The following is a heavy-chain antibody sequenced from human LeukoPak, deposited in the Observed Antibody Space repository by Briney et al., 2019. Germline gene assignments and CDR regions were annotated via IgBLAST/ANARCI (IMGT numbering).Heavy chain of an antibody. CDR3: ARAASKDVIIVRGFDF. D-gene: IGHD2-2*01. CDR2: IYHSGTT. V-gene: IGHV4-4*02. Sequence: PSETLSLTCAVSGGSITSSGWWTWVRQTPGKGLEWIAEIYHSGTTNYNPSLQSRVTISLDKPKNQFSLKLSSVTAADTAVYYCARAASKDVIIVRGFDFWGQGTLVTVSS. CDR1: GGSITSSGW. J-gene: IGHJ4*02.